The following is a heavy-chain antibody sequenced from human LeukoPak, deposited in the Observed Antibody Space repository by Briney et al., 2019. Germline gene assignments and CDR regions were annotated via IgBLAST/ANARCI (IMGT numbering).Heavy chain of an antibody. Sequence: SVKVSCKASGGTFSSYAISWVRQAPGQGLEWMGRIIPILGIANYAQKFQGRVTITADKSTSTAYMELSSLRSEDTAVYYCARDFWSRWFDPWGQGTLVTVSS. CDR2: IIPILGIA. D-gene: IGHD3-3*01. CDR1: GGTFSSYA. CDR3: ARDFWSRWFDP. J-gene: IGHJ5*02. V-gene: IGHV1-69*04.